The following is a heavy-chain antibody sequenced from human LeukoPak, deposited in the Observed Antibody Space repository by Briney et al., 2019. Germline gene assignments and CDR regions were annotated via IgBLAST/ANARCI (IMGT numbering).Heavy chain of an antibody. D-gene: IGHD1-26*01. CDR3: ARDRWELLPRGLFDY. V-gene: IGHV3-7*01. CDR1: GFTFSSYW. Sequence: GGSLRLSCAASGFTFSSYWMSWVRQAPGKGLEWVANIKQDGSEKYYVDSVKGRFTISRDNAKNSLYLQMNSLRAEDTAVYYCARDRWELLPRGLFDYWGQGTLVTVSS. J-gene: IGHJ4*02. CDR2: IKQDGSEK.